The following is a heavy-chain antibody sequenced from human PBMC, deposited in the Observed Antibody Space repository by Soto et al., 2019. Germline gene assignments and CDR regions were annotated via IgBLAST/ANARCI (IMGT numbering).Heavy chain of an antibody. CDR1: GYTLTELS. J-gene: IGHJ4*02. Sequence: ASVKVSCKVSGYTLTELSMHWVRQAPGKGLERMGGFDPEDGETIYAQKFQGRVTMTEDTSTDTAYMELSSLRSEDTAVYYCATDRALAAAGQYYFDYWGQGTLVTVSS. V-gene: IGHV1-24*01. CDR2: FDPEDGET. D-gene: IGHD6-13*01. CDR3: ATDRALAAAGQYYFDY.